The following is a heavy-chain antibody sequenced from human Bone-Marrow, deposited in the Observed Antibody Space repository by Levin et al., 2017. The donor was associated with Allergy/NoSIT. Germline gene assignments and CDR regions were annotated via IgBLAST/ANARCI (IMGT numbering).Heavy chain of an antibody. CDR3: AKDKGGGYSYAKGFDY. CDR1: GFTFSSYG. CDR2: ISYDGSNK. D-gene: IGHD5-18*01. Sequence: GESLKISCAASGFTFSSYGMHWVRQAPGKGLEWVAVISYDGSNKYYADSVKGRFTISRDNSKNTLYLQMNSLRAEDTAVYYCAKDKGGGYSYAKGFDYWGQGTLVTVSS. J-gene: IGHJ4*02. V-gene: IGHV3-30*18.